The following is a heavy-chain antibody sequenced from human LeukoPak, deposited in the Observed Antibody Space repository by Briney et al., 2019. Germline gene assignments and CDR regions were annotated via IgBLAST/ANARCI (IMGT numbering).Heavy chain of an antibody. D-gene: IGHD3-10*01. V-gene: IGHV1-18*01. CDR2: ISAYNGNT. CDR1: GYTFTSYG. Sequence: ASVKVSCKASGYTFTSYGISWVRQAPGQGLEWMGWISAYNGNTNYAQKLQGRVTMTTDTSTSTAYMELRSLRSDDTAVYYCARELVYHYGSGSYRGAFDIWGQGTMVTVSS. CDR3: ARELVYHYGSGSYRGAFDI. J-gene: IGHJ3*02.